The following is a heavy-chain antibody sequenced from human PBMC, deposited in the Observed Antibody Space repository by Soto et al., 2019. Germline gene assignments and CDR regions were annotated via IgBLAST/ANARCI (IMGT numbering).Heavy chain of an antibody. CDR2: ISKDGLDR. CDR3: ASPREGQWLVFDH. Sequence: LRLSCVVSGFTFSDFGMHWVRQSPGEGLAWVASISKDGLDRYYSESVKGRFTISRDDSKNTVFLQMNSLKVEDTAAYFCASPREGQWLVFDHWGQRTLVTAPQ. V-gene: IGHV3-30*19. CDR1: GFTFSDFG. D-gene: IGHD6-19*01. J-gene: IGHJ4*02.